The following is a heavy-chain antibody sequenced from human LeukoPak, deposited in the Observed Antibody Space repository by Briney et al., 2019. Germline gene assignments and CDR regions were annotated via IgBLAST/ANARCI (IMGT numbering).Heavy chain of an antibody. J-gene: IGHJ4*02. Sequence: GGSLRLSCAASGFIFSNHGMNWVRQAPGKGLEWVSGISGDAGRTYYADSVKGRITISRDNSKNTLFLQITSLRPEDTAVYYCARGRCSSTSCLIDSWGQGTLVTVSS. D-gene: IGHD2-2*01. V-gene: IGHV3-23*01. CDR1: GFIFSNHG. CDR3: ARGRCSSTSCLIDS. CDR2: ISGDAGRT.